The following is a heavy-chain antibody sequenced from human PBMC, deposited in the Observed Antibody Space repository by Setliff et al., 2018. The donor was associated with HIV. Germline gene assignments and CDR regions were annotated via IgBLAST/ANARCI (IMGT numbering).Heavy chain of an antibody. CDR2: ISSSSITT. J-gene: IGHJ4*02. CDR3: ARNWDFYNSGSLVFDY. V-gene: IGHV3-48*01. D-gene: IGHD3-10*01. Sequence: PGGSLRLSCAASGFTFHTYTINWVRQAPGKGLEWVSYISSSSITTYYADSAKGRFIVSRDNAKSTLFLQMNSLRAEDTATYYCARNWDFYNSGSLVFDYWGQGTLVTVSS. CDR1: GFTFHTYT.